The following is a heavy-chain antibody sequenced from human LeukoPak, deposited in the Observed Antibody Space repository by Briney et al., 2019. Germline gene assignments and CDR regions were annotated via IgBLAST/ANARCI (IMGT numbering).Heavy chain of an antibody. Sequence: GGSLRLSCAASGFTFSSYEMDWVRQAQGQGREWVSYISSTGTTIYYANSVKGRFTISRDNAKNSLYLQMNSLRAEDTAVYYCARDIRGLGSCFDYWGQGTLVTVSS. J-gene: IGHJ4*02. V-gene: IGHV3-48*03. CDR1: GFTFSSYE. CDR2: ISSTGTTI. D-gene: IGHD3-10*01. CDR3: ARDIRGLGSCFDY.